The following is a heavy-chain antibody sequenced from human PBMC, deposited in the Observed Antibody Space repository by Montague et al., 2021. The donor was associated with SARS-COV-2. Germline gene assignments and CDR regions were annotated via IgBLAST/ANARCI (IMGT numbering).Heavy chain of an antibody. CDR2: ISSSGSYI. CDR3: ARGVEWLLFNVFDY. V-gene: IGHV3-21*01. CDR1: GFTFSSYS. Sequence: SLRLSCAASGFTFSSYSMNWVRQAPGKGLEWVSSISSSGSYIYYXXSLKGRFTISRDNAKNSLYLQMNSLRAEDTAVYYCARGVEWLLFNVFDYWGQGTLVTVSS. D-gene: IGHD3-3*01. J-gene: IGHJ4*02.